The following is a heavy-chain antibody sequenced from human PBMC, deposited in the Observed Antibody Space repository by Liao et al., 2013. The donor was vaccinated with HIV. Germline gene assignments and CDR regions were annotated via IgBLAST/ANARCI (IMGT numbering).Heavy chain of an antibody. Sequence: QVQLQESGPGLVKPSETLSLTCTVSGGSISSSYWSWVRQPPGKALEWIGYMFYTGSTDYNPSLKSRVTISKDTSKNQFSLKLDSMTAADTAVYYCARANFYDFWSGYENWFDPWGQGTLVTVSS. D-gene: IGHD3-3*01. V-gene: IGHV4-59*01. J-gene: IGHJ5*02. CDR3: ARANFYDFWSGYENWFDP. CDR1: GGSISSSY. CDR2: MFYTGST.